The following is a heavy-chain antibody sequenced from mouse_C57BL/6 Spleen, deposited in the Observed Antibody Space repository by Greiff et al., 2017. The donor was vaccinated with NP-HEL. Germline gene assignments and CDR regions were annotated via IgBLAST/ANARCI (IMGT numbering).Heavy chain of an antibody. Sequence: QVQLQQSGAELVKPGASVKISCTASGFTFTDYYINWVQQRPGQGLEWIGNISRGSGSTYYTDTFKGKATLTTDKSCSAAYRQLSILTAEDAAVYCCARASLITTVEAYWGQGTLGTVSA. CDR1: GFTFTDYY. D-gene: IGHD1-1*01. V-gene: IGHV1-77*01. J-gene: IGHJ3*01. CDR2: ISRGSGST. CDR3: ARASLITTVEAY.